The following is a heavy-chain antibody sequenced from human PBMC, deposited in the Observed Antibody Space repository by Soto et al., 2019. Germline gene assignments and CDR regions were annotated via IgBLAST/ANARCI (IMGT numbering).Heavy chain of an antibody. CDR2: ITGSGGDT. J-gene: IGHJ4*02. CDR1: GFTFSSYA. D-gene: IGHD2-2*01. CDR3: AKGSASSRPYYFDF. Sequence: EVQLLEFGGGLVQPGGSLRVSCAASGFTFSSYAMSWVRQAPGKGLEWVSAITGSGGDTYHADSVKGRFTISRDNTKNTLYLQMNSLRAEDTAIYYCAKGSASSRPYYFDFWGRGTLVTVSS. V-gene: IGHV3-23*01.